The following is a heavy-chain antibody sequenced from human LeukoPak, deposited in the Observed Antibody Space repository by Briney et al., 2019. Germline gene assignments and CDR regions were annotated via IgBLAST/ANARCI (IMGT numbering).Heavy chain of an antibody. D-gene: IGHD3-3*01. J-gene: IGHJ4*02. V-gene: IGHV1-8*01. CDR2: MNPNSGNT. CDR3: ARGTKPPYYDFWSGYKNPFDY. Sequence: ASVKVSCKASGYTFTSYDINWVRQATGQGLEWMGWMNPNSGNTGYAQKFQGRVTMTRNTSISTAYMELSNLRSEDTAVYYCARGTKPPYYDFWSGYKNPFDYWGQGTLVTVSS. CDR1: GYTFTSYD.